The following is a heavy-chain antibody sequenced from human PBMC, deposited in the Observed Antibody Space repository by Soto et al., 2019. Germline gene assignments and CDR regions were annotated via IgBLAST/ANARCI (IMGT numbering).Heavy chain of an antibody. CDR1: GFTVSSNY. J-gene: IGHJ6*02. CDR2: IYSGGNT. D-gene: IGHD3-22*01. CDR3: ARLRTADYYDSGAYPAVVYCGMDV. Sequence: EVQLVESGGGLIQPGGSLRLSCAASGFTVSSNYMSWVRQAPGKGLEWVSVIYSGGNTYYADSVKGRFAISRDNSKNTLNLQMNSLRAEDTAVYYCARLRTADYYDSGAYPAVVYCGMDVWGQGTTVTVSS. V-gene: IGHV3-53*01.